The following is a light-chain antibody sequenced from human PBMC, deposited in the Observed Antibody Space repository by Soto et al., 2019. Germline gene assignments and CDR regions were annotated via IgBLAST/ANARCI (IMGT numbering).Light chain of an antibody. CDR1: QSVSSY. CDR2: DAS. CDR3: QQRSNWRRT. Sequence: EIVLTQSPATLSLSPGERATLSCRASQSVSSYLAWYQQKPGQAPRLLIYDASNRATGIPARFSGSGSGTDFTLTISSLEPDDLAVYYCQQRSNWRRTFGQGTKVEIK. V-gene: IGKV3-11*01. J-gene: IGKJ1*01.